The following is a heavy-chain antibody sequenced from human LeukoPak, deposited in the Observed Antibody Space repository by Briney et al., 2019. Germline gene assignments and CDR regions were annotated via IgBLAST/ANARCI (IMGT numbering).Heavy chain of an antibody. D-gene: IGHD3-10*01. CDR2: IYYSGST. Sequence: KSSETLSLTCTVPGGSISSYYWSWIRQPPGKGLEWIGYIYYSGSTNYNPSLKSRVTISVDTSKNQFSLKLSSVTAADTAVYYCAREALMYYYGSGSYLNWFDPWGQGTLVTVSS. CDR1: GGSISSYY. CDR3: AREALMYYYGSGSYLNWFDP. J-gene: IGHJ5*02. V-gene: IGHV4-59*01.